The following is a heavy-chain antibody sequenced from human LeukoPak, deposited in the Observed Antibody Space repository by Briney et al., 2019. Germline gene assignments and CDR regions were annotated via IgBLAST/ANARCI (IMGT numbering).Heavy chain of an antibody. V-gene: IGHV3-74*01. J-gene: IGHJ5*02. CDR2: INDDGSST. Sequence: PGGSLRLSFSASGFTFRNYWMHWVRQAPGKGLVWGSRINDDGSSTNYAHSVKGRFTVSRDNAKNTLYLLMNSLTPEDTAVYFCARGGWSGNWFDPWGQGTPVTVSS. D-gene: IGHD6-19*01. CDR1: GFTFRNYW. CDR3: ARGGWSGNWFDP.